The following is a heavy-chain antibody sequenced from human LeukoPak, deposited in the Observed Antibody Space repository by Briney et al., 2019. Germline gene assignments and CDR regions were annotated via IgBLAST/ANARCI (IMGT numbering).Heavy chain of an antibody. Sequence: SETLSLTCTVSAGAIRSYYWTWIRQPPGEGLELIGYIHYSGSTNYNPSFTSRVTMSVDTSKNQFSLKLSSVTAADTAVYYCATHAGGLREAPFDYWGQGTLVSVSS. CDR3: ATHAGGLREAPFDY. CDR1: AGAIRSYY. J-gene: IGHJ4*02. D-gene: IGHD4-23*01. CDR2: IHYSGST. V-gene: IGHV4-59*01.